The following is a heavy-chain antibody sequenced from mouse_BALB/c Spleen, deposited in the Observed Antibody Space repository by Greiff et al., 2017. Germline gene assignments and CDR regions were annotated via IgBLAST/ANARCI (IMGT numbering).Heavy chain of an antibody. CDR2: ISSGGST. Sequence: EVKLVESGGGLVKPGGSLKLSCAASGLTFSSYAMSWVRQTPEKRLEWVASISSGGSTYYPDSVKGRFTISRDNARNILYLQMSSLRSEDTAMYYCAREGHYDYFDYWGQGTTLTVSS. V-gene: IGHV5-6-5*01. CDR1: GLTFSSYA. D-gene: IGHD1-1*01. CDR3: AREGHYDYFDY. J-gene: IGHJ2*01.